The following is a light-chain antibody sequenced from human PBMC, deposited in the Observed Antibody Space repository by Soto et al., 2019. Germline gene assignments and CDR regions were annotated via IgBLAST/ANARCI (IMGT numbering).Light chain of an antibody. Sequence: DIQMTQSPSSVSVSVGDRVPITCRASQGIISWLAWYQQKPGKDPKLRIYATYSVQIGVPSRFSGSGSGTDFSLTISSLQPDDFATCYCQQANSSPLTFGGGTKVEIK. CDR3: QQANSSPLT. CDR1: QGIISW. J-gene: IGKJ4*01. CDR2: ATY. V-gene: IGKV1-12*01.